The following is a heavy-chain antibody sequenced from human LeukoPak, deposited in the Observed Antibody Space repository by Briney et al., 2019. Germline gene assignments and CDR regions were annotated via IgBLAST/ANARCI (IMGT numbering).Heavy chain of an antibody. CDR3: ARSSGTYRPLDY. Sequence: GESLKISCKASGYSFTNYWIGWVRQMPGKGLEWMGIIYPGDSDTRYSPSSQGQVTISVGKSISTAYLQWSSLKASDTAMYYCARSSGTYRPLDYWGQGTLVTVSS. CDR1: GYSFTNYW. V-gene: IGHV5-51*01. D-gene: IGHD1-26*01. CDR2: IYPGDSDT. J-gene: IGHJ4*02.